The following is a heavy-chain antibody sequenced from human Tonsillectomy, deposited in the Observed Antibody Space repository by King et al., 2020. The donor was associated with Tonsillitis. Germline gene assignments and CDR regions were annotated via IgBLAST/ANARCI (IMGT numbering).Heavy chain of an antibody. Sequence: QLVQSGAEVKKPGSSVKVSCKASGGTFSSYAISWVRQAPGQGLEWMGGIIPIFGTANYAQKFQGRVTITADESTSTAYMELSSLRSEDTAVYYCARPEIMVRGVPSYDGMDVWGQGTTVTVSS. CDR2: IIPIFGTA. D-gene: IGHD3-10*01. V-gene: IGHV1-69*01. J-gene: IGHJ6*02. CDR3: ARPEIMVRGVPSYDGMDV. CDR1: GGTFSSYA.